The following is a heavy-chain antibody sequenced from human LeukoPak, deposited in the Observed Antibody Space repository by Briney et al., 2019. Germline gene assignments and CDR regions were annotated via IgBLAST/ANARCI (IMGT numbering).Heavy chain of an antibody. CDR1: GFTFSSYA. Sequence: GGSLRLFCAASGFTFSSYAMSWVRQAPGKGLEWVSAISGSGGSTYYADSVKGRFTISRDNSKNTLYLQMNSLRAEDTAVYYCAKVVHLDTDAFDIWGQGTMVTVSS. CDR2: ISGSGGST. V-gene: IGHV3-23*01. CDR3: AKVVHLDTDAFDI. D-gene: IGHD5-18*01. J-gene: IGHJ3*02.